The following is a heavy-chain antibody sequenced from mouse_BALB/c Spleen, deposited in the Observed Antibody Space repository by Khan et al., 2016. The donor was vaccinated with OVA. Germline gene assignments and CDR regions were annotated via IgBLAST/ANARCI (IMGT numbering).Heavy chain of an antibody. V-gene: IGHV5-17*02. D-gene: IGHD2-1*01. CDR1: GFTFSSFG. J-gene: IGHJ3*01. Sequence: EVELVESGGDLVQPGGSRKLSCAASGFTFSSFGMHWVRQAPEKGLEWVAYITSGSSTISYADTVKGRFTVSRDNPKNTLFLQMTSLRSEDTAMYYGASPGKTVAYWGQGTLVTVSA. CDR3: ASPGKTVAY. CDR2: ITSGSSTI.